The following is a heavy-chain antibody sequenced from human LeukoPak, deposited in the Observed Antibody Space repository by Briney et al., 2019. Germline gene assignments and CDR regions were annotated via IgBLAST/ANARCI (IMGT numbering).Heavy chain of an antibody. CDR1: GGSFSGYY. CDR2: VYYRGSS. D-gene: IGHD3-10*01. CDR3: AMGRSYFYYMDV. Sequence: SETLALTCAVYGGSFSGYYWSWIRQPPGKGLEWIGYVYYRGSSNYNPSLKSRVTISQDTSKNQFSLKLTSVTAADTAVYYCAMGRSYFYYMDVWGEGTTVTVSS. J-gene: IGHJ6*03. V-gene: IGHV4-59*01.